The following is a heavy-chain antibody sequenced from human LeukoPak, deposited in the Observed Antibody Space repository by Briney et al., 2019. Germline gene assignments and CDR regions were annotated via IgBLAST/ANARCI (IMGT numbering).Heavy chain of an antibody. D-gene: IGHD1-26*01. J-gene: IGHJ5*02. CDR1: GYTFTGYY. CDR2: INPNSGGT. V-gene: IGHV1-2*02. CDR3: ARASWELLKSFDP. Sequence: RASVKVSCKASGYTFTGYYMHWVRQAPGQGLEWMGWINPNSGGTNYAQKFQGRVTMTRDTSISTAYMELSRLRSDDTAVYYCARASWELLKSFDPWGQGTLVTVSS.